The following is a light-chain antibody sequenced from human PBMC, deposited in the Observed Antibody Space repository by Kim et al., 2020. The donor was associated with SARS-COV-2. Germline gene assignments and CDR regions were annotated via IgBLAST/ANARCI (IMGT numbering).Light chain of an antibody. J-gene: IGLJ1*01. CDR1: NIGSKN. V-gene: IGLV3-9*01. Sequence: SYELTQPLPVSVALGQTARITCGGNNIGSKNVHWYQQKPGQAPVLVIHRDSNRPSGIPERFSGSNSGNTATLTISRAQAGDEADYYCQVWDSSTYVFGTGTKVTVL. CDR2: RDS. CDR3: QVWDSSTYV.